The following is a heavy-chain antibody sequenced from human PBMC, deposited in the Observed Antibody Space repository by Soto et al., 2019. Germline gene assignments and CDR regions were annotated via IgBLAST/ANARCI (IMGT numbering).Heavy chain of an antibody. V-gene: IGHV3-74*01. D-gene: IGHD4-17*01. CDR1: GFTFSGDW. CDR3: ARDRYGDYGYYYYCGLDV. J-gene: IGHJ6*02. Sequence: GSLRLSCAASGFTFSGDWMHWIRQPPGKGLVWVSCIGHDGSRTRYADSMKGRFTISRDNAKNELYLQMTSLRAEDTAVYYCARDRYGDYGYYYYCGLDVWGQGNTVTVYS. CDR2: IGHDGSRT.